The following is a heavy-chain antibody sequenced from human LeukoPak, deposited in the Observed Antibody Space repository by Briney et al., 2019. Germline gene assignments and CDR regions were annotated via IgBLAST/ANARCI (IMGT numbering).Heavy chain of an antibody. CDR1: GASISTGSSY. CDR2: IHNSGST. Sequence: SQTLSLTCTVSGASISTGSSYWSWIRQPAGEGLEWIGRIHNSGSTNYNPSLNSRVTISVDTSKNQVSLKLTSVTAADTAVYYCARNGYGSGSSWWGQGTLVTVSS. V-gene: IGHV4-61*02. D-gene: IGHD3-10*01. CDR3: ARNGYGSGSSW. J-gene: IGHJ4*02.